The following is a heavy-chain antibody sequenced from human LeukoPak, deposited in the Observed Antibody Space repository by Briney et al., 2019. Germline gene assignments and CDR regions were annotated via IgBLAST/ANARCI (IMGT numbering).Heavy chain of an antibody. V-gene: IGHV3-30*18. CDR3: AKDSRSGSYYFDY. D-gene: IGHD1-26*01. Sequence: GGSLRLSCAASGFTFSTYGMQWVRQAPGKGLEWVAVISHDGSNKYYADSVKGRFTISRDNSKNTLYLQMNSLRAEDTAVYYCAKDSRSGSYYFDYWGQGTLVAVSS. J-gene: IGHJ4*02. CDR2: ISHDGSNK. CDR1: GFTFSTYG.